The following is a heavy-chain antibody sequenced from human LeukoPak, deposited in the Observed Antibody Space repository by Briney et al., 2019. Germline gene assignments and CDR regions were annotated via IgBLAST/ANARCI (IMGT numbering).Heavy chain of an antibody. J-gene: IGHJ4*02. CDR2: TSTNGDRT. CDR3: ARGVAISSSGWYDTFDY. D-gene: IGHD6-19*01. CDR1: GFTFSNSA. Sequence: GGSLRLSCAASGFTFSNSAMYWVRQAPGKGLEFVSVTSTNGDRTYYADSVKGRFTISRDNSKDTLYLQMGSLRADDMAVYYCARGVAISSSGWYDTFDYWGQGALVTISS. V-gene: IGHV3-64*02.